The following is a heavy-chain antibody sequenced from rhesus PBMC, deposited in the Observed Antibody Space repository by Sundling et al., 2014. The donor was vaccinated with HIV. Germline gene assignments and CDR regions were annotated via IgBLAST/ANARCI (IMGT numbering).Heavy chain of an antibody. CDR3: ARMNVWNYRLDS. V-gene: IGHV4-99*01. D-gene: IGHD1-26*01. Sequence: QVQLQESGPGLVKPSETLSLTCAVSGGSFSGYYWGWIRQPPGKGLEYIGYISGSSGSTNYNPSLKSRVTISKDTSKNQFSLKLSSVTAADTAVYFCARMNVWNYRLDSWGQGVLVTVSS. CDR1: GGSFSGYY. J-gene: IGHJ4*01. CDR2: ISGSSGST.